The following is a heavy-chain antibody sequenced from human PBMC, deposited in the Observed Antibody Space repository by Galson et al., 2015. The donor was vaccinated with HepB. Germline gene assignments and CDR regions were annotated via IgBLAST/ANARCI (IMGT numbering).Heavy chain of an antibody. J-gene: IGHJ6*03. CDR2: INHSGST. CDR1: GGSFSGYY. CDR3: ARGPGGDYAYYYYYMDV. Sequence: LSLTCAVYGGSFSGYYWSWIRQPPGKGLEWIGEINHSGSTNYNPSLKSRVTISVDTSKNQFSLKLSSVTAADTAVYYCARGPGGDYAYYYYYMDVWGKGTTVTVSS. V-gene: IGHV4-34*01. D-gene: IGHD4-17*01.